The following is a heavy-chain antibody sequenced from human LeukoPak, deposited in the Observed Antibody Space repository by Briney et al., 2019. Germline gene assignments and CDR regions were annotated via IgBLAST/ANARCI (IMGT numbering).Heavy chain of an antibody. J-gene: IGHJ5*02. CDR1: GGSFSGYY. Sequence: SETLSLTCAVYGGSFSGYYWSWIRQPPGKGLEWIGEINHSGSTNYNPSLKSRVTISVDTSKNQFSLKLSSVTAADTAVYYCARAFDAILTNWFDPWGQGTLVTVSS. D-gene: IGHD3-3*01. CDR3: ARAFDAILTNWFDP. CDR2: INHSGST. V-gene: IGHV4-34*01.